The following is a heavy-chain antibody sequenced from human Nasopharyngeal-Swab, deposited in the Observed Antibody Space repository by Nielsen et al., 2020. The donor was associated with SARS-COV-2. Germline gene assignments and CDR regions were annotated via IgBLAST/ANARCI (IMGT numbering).Heavy chain of an antibody. CDR2: IKQDESEK. CDR1: GFTISNFW. J-gene: IGHJ4*02. CDR3: ARDGYSGYDFGVLDY. Sequence: GESLKISCAASGFTISNFWMSWVRQAPGKGLEWVANIKQDESEKYYVDSVKGRFTISRDNAKNSLYLQMISLRAEDTAVYYCARDGYSGYDFGVLDYWGQGTLVTVSS. D-gene: IGHD5-12*01. V-gene: IGHV3-7*05.